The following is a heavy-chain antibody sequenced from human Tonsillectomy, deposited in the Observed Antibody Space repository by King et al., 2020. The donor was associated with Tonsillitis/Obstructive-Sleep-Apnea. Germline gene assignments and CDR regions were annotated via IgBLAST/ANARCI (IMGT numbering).Heavy chain of an antibody. V-gene: IGHV3-64D*08. Sequence: VQLVESGGGLVQPGGSLRLSCATSGFTFSIYAMHGVRQAPGKGLQYVSGISSNGGDTCYSDSVKGRFTVASDNSKNTRYLQMSSLRAEDTAIYYCVKGYALTAVSWGYYFDYWGQGTPVTVSS. CDR2: ISSNGGDT. D-gene: IGHD3-16*01. CDR1: GFTFSIYA. J-gene: IGHJ4*02. CDR3: VKGYALTAVSWGYYFDY.